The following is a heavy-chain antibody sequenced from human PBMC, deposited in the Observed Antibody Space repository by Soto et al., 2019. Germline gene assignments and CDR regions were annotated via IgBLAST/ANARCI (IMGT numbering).Heavy chain of an antibody. CDR3: ARDLKSLSVPWWLILDS. J-gene: IGHJ4*02. V-gene: IGHV3-33*01. CDR1: GFKFSSFG. Sequence: QVQLVESGGGVVQAGTSLRLSCAASGFKFSSFGMHWVRQAPGKGLEWVAGIRYDASKKFYADSVSGRFTISRDNFKNTVTLQMNSLRVDDTAVYYCARDLKSLSVPWWLILDSWGQGTLVTVSS. D-gene: IGHD3-16*02. CDR2: IRYDASKK.